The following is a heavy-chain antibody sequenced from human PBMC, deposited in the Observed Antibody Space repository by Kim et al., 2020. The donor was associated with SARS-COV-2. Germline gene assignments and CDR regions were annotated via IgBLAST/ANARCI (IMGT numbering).Heavy chain of an antibody. V-gene: IGHV4-39*01. CDR2: IYYSGST. D-gene: IGHD2-2*01. J-gene: IGHJ4*02. CDR3: ARHSRIVVVPAAILA. Sequence: GKGLEWIGRIYYSGSTYYNPSLKSRVTISVDTSKNQCSLKLSSVTAADTAVYYCARHSRIVVVPAAILAWGQGTLVTVSS.